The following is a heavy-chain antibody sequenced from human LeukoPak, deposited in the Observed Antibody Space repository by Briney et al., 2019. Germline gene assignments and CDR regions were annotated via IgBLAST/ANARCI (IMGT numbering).Heavy chain of an antibody. J-gene: IGHJ4*02. CDR2: VNTDGSST. CDR3: VIGGCSDGDCYSGGY. Sequence: GGSLRLSCAASGFTFSTYWMHWVRQTPGKGLAWVSRVNTDGSSTTYADSVKGRFTISRDNAKNTLYLQMNSLRAEDTAIYYCVIGGCSDGDCYSGGYWGQGTLVTVSS. V-gene: IGHV3-74*01. CDR1: GFTFSTYW. D-gene: IGHD2-15*01.